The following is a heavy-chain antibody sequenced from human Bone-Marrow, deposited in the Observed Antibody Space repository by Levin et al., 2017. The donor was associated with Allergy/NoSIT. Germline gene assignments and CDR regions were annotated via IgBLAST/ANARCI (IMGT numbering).Heavy chain of an antibody. CDR3: AKDVSDHSLSASEGSFDY. CDR2: ISGAGGVT. Sequence: SGGSLRLSCAASGFTFSTYAMSWVRQAPGGGLEWVSSISGAGGVTYHADSVKGRFTISRDNSENMLYLQMNSLRDEDTAVYCCAKDVSDHSLSASEGSFDYWGQGTVVTVSS. CDR1: GFTFSTYA. J-gene: IGHJ4*02. D-gene: IGHD2-15*01. V-gene: IGHV3-23*01.